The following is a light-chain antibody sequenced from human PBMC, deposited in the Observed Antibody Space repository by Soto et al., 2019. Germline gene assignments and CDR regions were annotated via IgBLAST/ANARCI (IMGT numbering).Light chain of an antibody. CDR3: QQYGSSHRT. V-gene: IGKV3-20*01. Sequence: EIVLTQSPGTLSLSPGERATLSCRTSQSLSRNYLAWYQQRPGQAPRLLLYGASSRATGNPDRFSGSGSGTDFTLSISRLEPEDLAVYFCQQYGSSHRTFGQGTKVDIK. CDR1: QSLSRNY. J-gene: IGKJ1*01. CDR2: GAS.